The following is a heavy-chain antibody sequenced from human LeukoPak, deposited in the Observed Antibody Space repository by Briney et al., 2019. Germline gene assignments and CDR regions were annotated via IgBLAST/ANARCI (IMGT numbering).Heavy chain of an antibody. CDR3: AKDGLLRYFDWLLPHGAFDS. V-gene: IGHV3-23*01. J-gene: IGHJ3*02. CDR2: ISGSGGST. Sequence: PGGSLRLSCAASGFTFSSYAMSWVRQAPGKGLEWVSAISGSGGSTYYADSVKGRLTISRDNSKNTMYLQMNSLRAEDTAVYYCAKDGLLRYFDWLLPHGAFDSWGQGTMVTVSS. CDR1: GFTFSSYA. D-gene: IGHD3-9*01.